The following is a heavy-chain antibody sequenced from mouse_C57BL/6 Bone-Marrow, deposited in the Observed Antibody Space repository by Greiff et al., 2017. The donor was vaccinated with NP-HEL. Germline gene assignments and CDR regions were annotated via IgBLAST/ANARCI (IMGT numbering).Heavy chain of an antibody. V-gene: IGHV7-1*01. D-gene: IGHD2-12*01. J-gene: IGHJ1*03. Sequence: EVKVVESGGGLVQSGRSLRLSCATSGFTFSDFYMEWVRQAPGKGLEWIAASRNKANDYTTEYSASVKGRFIVSRDTSQSILYLQMNALRAEDTAIYYCARDAYYSFWYFDVWGTGTTVTVSS. CDR1: GFTFSDFY. CDR3: ARDAYYSFWYFDV. CDR2: SRNKANDYTT.